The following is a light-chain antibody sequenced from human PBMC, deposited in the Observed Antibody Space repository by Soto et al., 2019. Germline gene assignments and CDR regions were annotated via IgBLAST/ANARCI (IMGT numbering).Light chain of an antibody. J-gene: IGLJ3*02. CDR3: CSYAGTYAWV. CDR2: DDT. CDR1: SSDVGGYNY. V-gene: IGLV2-11*01. Sequence: QSVLTQPRSVSGSPGQSVAISCTGTSSDVGGYNYVSWYQQYPGKAPKLMIYDDTKRPSGVPDRFSGSKSDNTASRTISGLQADDEADYYCCSYAGTYAWVFGGGTKVTVL.